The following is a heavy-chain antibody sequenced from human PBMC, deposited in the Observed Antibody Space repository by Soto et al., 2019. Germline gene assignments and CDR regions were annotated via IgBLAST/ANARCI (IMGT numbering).Heavy chain of an antibody. Sequence: SVKVSCKASGGTFSSYAISWVRQARGQRLEWIGWIVVGSGNTNYAQKFQERVTITRDMSTSTAYMELSSLRSEDTAVYYCAVYCSGGSCYHFDYWGQGTLVTVSS. D-gene: IGHD2-15*01. V-gene: IGHV1-58*02. CDR3: AVYCSGGSCYHFDY. CDR1: GGTFSSYA. J-gene: IGHJ4*02. CDR2: IVVGSGNT.